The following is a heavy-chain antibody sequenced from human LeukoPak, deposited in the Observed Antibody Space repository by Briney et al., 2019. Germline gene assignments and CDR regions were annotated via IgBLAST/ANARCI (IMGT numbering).Heavy chain of an antibody. V-gene: IGHV6-1*01. Sequence: SQTLSLTCAISGXSVSSNSCAWNWIRQSPSRGLEWLGRTYYRSKWYNDYAVFVKSRITINPDTSKNQFSLQLNSVTPKDTAVYYCAGTAAGTVDYWGQGTLVTVSS. CDR3: AGTAAGTVDY. J-gene: IGHJ4*02. D-gene: IGHD6-13*01. CDR2: TYYRSKWYN. CDR1: GXSVSSNSCA.